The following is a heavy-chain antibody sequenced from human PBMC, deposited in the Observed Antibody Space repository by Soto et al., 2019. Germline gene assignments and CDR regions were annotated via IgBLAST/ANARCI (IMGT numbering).Heavy chain of an antibody. Sequence: SETLCLTCAVSGGSIGSGGYSWSWIRQPPGKGLEWIGYIHHSGSIKYNPSLKSRATISVDTSKNRISLNLNSVTAADTAVYYCARRGNILPAYYNLWFDPWGQGTLVTVSS. CDR3: ARRGNILPAYYNLWFDP. CDR1: GGSIGSGGYS. J-gene: IGHJ5*02. CDR2: IHHSGSI. V-gene: IGHV4-30-2*01. D-gene: IGHD3-9*01.